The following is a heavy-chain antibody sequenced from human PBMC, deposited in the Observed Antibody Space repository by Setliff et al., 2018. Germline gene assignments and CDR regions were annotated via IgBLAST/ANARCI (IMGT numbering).Heavy chain of an antibody. D-gene: IGHD3-3*01. CDR1: GYTFTAYD. Sequence: GASVKVSCKASGYTFTAYDIVWVRQATGQGLEWMGWMNPNSGRTGYPQKFQGRVTMTRNTSISTAYMELSSLRSEDTAVYFCARGALVLQFLEWLPRFYYMDVWGKGTTVTAP. J-gene: IGHJ6*03. CDR2: MNPNSGRT. CDR3: ARGALVLQFLEWLPRFYYMDV. V-gene: IGHV1-8*02.